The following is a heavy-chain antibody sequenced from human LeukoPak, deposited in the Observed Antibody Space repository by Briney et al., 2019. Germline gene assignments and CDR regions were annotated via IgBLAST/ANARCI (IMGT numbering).Heavy chain of an antibody. Sequence: ASVKVSCKASGYTFTSYAMHWVRQAPGQRLEWMGWINAGNGNTKYSQKFQGRVTITRDTSASTAYMELSSLRSEDTAVYYCARDGSSSWYLSYYYYYGMDVWGQGTTVTVSS. CDR1: GYTFTSYA. V-gene: IGHV1-3*01. CDR2: INAGNGNT. CDR3: ARDGSSSWYLSYYYYYGMDV. J-gene: IGHJ6*02. D-gene: IGHD6-13*01.